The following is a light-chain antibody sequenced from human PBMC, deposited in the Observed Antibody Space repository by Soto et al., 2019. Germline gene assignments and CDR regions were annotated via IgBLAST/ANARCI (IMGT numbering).Light chain of an antibody. CDR2: AAS. V-gene: IGKV1-39*01. J-gene: IGKJ4*01. CDR1: QSISTY. CDR3: QQSYRTPLT. Sequence: DIQMTQSPSSLSASVGDRVTITCRASQSISTYLNWYQHKPGKAPKVLIYAASSLQSGVPSRFSGSGSGTYFTLTISSLQPEDFATYYCQQSYRTPLTFGGGTKVEIK.